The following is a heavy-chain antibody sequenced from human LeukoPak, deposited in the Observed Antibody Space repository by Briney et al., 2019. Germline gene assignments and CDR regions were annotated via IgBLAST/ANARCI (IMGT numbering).Heavy chain of an antibody. CDR1: GGSISSYY. V-gene: IGHV4-59*08. Sequence: SETLSLTCTVSGGSISSYYWSWIRQPPGKGLEWIGYIYYSGSTNYNPFLKSRVTISVDTSKNQFSLKLSSVTAADTAVYYCARRAIAAAYDYWGQGTLVTVSS. CDR2: IYYSGST. CDR3: ARRAIAAAYDY. J-gene: IGHJ4*02. D-gene: IGHD6-13*01.